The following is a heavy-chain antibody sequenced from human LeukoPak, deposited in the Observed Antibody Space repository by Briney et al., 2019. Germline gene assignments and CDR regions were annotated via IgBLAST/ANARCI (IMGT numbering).Heavy chain of an antibody. CDR2: INHSGST. D-gene: IGHD3-10*01. CDR1: GGSSSGYY. J-gene: IGHJ4*02. CDR3: ARGGGLLWFEESDSYYFDY. V-gene: IGHV4-34*01. Sequence: SETLSLTCAVYGGSSSGYYWSWIRQPPGKGLEWIGEINHSGSTNYNPSLKSRVTISVDTSKNQFSLKLSSVTAADTAVYYCARGGGLLWFEESDSYYFDYWGQGTLVTVSS.